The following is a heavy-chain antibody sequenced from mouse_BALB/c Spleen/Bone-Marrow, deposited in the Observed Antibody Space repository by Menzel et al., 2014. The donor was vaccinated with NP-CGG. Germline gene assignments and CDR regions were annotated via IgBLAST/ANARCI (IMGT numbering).Heavy chain of an antibody. J-gene: IGHJ2*01. V-gene: IGHV1S132*01. CDR1: GYTFTSYW. CDR2: IFPGTGTT. D-gene: IGHD2-4*01. Sequence: VQLQQSGAELVKPGASVKLSCKTSGYTFTSYWIQWVKQRHGQGLGWIGEIFPGTGTTYYNEKFKDKATLTIDTSSSTAYMQLSSLTSEDSAVYFCARKGISTVIATAYYFDYWGQGSTLTVSS. CDR3: ARKGISTVIATAYYFDY.